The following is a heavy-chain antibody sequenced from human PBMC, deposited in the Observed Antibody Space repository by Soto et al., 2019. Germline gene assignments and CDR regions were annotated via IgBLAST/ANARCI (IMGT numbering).Heavy chain of an antibody. CDR2: ISYDGSNK. D-gene: IGHD3-3*01. CDR1: GVTFSSYG. J-gene: IGHJ6*02. CDR3: AKVADYDFLIGYPTSYSYYDMDV. Sequence: RGELRLCYAASGVTFSSYGMHWVRQAPGKGLEWVAVISYDGSNKYYADSVKGRFTISRDNSKNTLYLQMNSRRAEDTAVYYCAKVADYDFLIGYPTSYSYYDMDVRGQGLTV. V-gene: IGHV3-30*18.